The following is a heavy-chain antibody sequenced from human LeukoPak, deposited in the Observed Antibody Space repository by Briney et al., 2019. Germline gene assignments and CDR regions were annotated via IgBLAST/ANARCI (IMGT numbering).Heavy chain of an antibody. V-gene: IGHV4-39*01. CDR2: IYYSGST. J-gene: IGHJ4*02. D-gene: IGHD2-2*02. CDR1: GGSISSSSYY. CDR3: ARHASGIVVVPAAIDY. Sequence: PSETLSLTCTVSGGSISSSSYYWGWIRQPPGKGLEWIGSIYYSGSTYYNPSLKSRVTISVDTSKNQFSLKLSSVTAADTAVYYCARHASGIVVVPAAIDYWGQGTLVTVSS.